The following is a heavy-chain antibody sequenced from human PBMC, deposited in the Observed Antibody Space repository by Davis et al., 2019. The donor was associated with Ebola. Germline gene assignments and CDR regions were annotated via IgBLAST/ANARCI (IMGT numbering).Heavy chain of an antibody. V-gene: IGHV4-34*01. CDR2: INHSGST. D-gene: IGHD3-22*01. Sequence: GSLRLSCAVYGGSFSGYYWRWIRQPPGKGLEWIGEINHSGSTYYNPSLKSRVTISVDTSKNQFSLKLSSVTAADTAVYYCARESYYYDSSGYYRGAFDIWGQGTMVTVSS. CDR3: ARESYYYDSSGYYRGAFDI. J-gene: IGHJ3*02. CDR1: GGSFSGYY.